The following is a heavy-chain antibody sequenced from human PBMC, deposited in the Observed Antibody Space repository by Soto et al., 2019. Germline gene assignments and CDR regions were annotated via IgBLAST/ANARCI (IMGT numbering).Heavy chain of an antibody. CDR2: INHSGST. CDR3: ARGVISRNWFDP. CDR1: GPSLSSSSYY. J-gene: IGHJ5*02. V-gene: IGHV4-39*07. Sequence: PPETLSLTCTLSGPSLSSSSYYWGWLRQPPGKGREWIGSINHSGSTNYNPSLKSRVTISVDTSKNQFSLKLSSVTAADTAVYYCARGVISRNWFDPWGQGTLVTVSS.